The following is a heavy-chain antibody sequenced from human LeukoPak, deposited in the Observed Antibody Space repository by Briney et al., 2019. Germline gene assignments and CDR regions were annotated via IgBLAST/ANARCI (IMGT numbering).Heavy chain of an antibody. Sequence: SETLSLTCTVSGGSISSSSYYWGWIRQPPGKGLEWIGSIYYSGSTYYSPSLKSRVTISVDTSKNQFSLKLSSVTAADTAVYYCARGPWLLRHFDYWGQGTLVTVSS. CDR3: ARGPWLLRHFDY. CDR2: IYYSGST. V-gene: IGHV4-39*07. J-gene: IGHJ4*02. CDR1: GGSISSSSYY. D-gene: IGHD1-26*01.